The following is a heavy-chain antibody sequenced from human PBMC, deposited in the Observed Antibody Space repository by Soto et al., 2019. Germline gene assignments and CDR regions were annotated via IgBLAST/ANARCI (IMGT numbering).Heavy chain of an antibody. Sequence: SVKVSCKASGGTFSSYAISWVRQAPGQGLEWMGGIIPIFGTANYAQKFQGRVTITADESTSTAYMELSSLRSEDTAVYYCARSLYDSSGYYPKYYYYGMDVWGQGTTVTVS. V-gene: IGHV1-69*13. CDR1: GGTFSSYA. D-gene: IGHD3-22*01. J-gene: IGHJ6*02. CDR2: IIPIFGTA. CDR3: ARSLYDSSGYYPKYYYYGMDV.